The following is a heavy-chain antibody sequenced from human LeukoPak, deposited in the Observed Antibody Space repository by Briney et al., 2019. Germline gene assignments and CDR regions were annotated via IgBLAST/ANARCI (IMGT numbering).Heavy chain of an antibody. CDR3: TRRLDD. V-gene: IGHV3-33*01. CDR2: IWADEKYK. D-gene: IGHD3-16*01. Sequence: GRSLRLSCVASGFTFSTSAMHWVRQTPGKGLEWVSVIWADEKYKDYVDSVKGRFTISRDNAQNSLYLQMNGLRVEDSAVYYCTRRLDDWGQGTLVTVSS. J-gene: IGHJ4*02. CDR1: GFTFSTSA.